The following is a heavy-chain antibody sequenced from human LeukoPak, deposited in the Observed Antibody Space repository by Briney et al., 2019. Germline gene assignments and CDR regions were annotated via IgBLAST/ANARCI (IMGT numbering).Heavy chain of an antibody. V-gene: IGHV3-30*02. CDR2: IRYDGSNK. CDR1: GFTFSSYG. CDR3: ARKTYYYDSGDYGWFDP. Sequence: PGGSLRLSCAATGFTFSSYGMHWIRQAPGKGLEWVAFIRYDGSNKYYADSVKGRFTISRDNSKNTLYLQMNSLRAEDTAVYYCARKTYYYDSGDYGWFDPWGQGTLVTVSS. J-gene: IGHJ5*02. D-gene: IGHD3-22*01.